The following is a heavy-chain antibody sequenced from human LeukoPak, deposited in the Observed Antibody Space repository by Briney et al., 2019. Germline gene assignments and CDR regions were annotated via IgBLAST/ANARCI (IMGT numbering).Heavy chain of an antibody. Sequence: PGRSLRLSCAASGSTFSYYPMHWVRQAPGKGLEWVAVISYDGINKYYADSVRGRFTISRDNSKNTLYLQMNSLRAEDTAVYYCARDGIVVVTATSLDYWGQGTLVTVSS. J-gene: IGHJ4*02. CDR3: ARDGIVVVTATSLDY. D-gene: IGHD2-21*02. CDR1: GSTFSYYP. V-gene: IGHV3-30*04. CDR2: ISYDGINK.